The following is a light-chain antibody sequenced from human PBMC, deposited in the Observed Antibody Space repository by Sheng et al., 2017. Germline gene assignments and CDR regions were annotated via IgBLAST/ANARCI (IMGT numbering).Light chain of an antibody. J-gene: IGKJ1*01. Sequence: DIQMTQSPSTLSASVGDRVTITCRASQSISSWLAWYQQKPGKAPKLLIYKASSLESGVPSRFSGSGSGTEFTLTISSLQPDDFATYYCQQYNSYLRTFAQGTKVE. CDR2: KAS. V-gene: IGKV1-5*03. CDR1: QSISSW. CDR3: QQYNSYLRT.